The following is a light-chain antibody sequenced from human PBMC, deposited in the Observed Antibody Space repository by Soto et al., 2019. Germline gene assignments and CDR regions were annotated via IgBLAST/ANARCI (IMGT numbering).Light chain of an antibody. V-gene: IGKV3-20*01. Sequence: EIVLAQSPGTLSLSPGERATLSCRASQSVGNRYLAWHQQKPGQAPRLLVYGASSRATGIPDRFSGSGSETDFTLTISTLEPEDVAVYYCQQYYTSPPTFGQGTKVELK. CDR2: GAS. CDR1: QSVGNRY. J-gene: IGKJ4*01. CDR3: QQYYTSPPT.